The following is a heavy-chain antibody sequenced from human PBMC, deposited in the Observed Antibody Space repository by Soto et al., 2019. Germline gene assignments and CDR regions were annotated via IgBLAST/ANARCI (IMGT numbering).Heavy chain of an antibody. CDR3: AREGITIFGVVIPGWFDP. CDR2: INPSGGST. D-gene: IGHD3-3*01. CDR1: GYTLTSYY. Sequence: ASVKVSCKASGYTLTSYYMHWVRQAPGQGLEWMGIINPSGGSTSYAQKFQGRVTMTRDTSTSTVYMELSSLRSEDTAVYYCAREGITIFGVVIPGWFDPWGQGTLVTVSS. J-gene: IGHJ5*02. V-gene: IGHV1-46*01.